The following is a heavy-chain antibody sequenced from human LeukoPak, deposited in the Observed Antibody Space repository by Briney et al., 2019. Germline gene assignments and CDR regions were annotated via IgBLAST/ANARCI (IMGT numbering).Heavy chain of an antibody. CDR2: ISAYNGNT. Sequence: GASVKVSCKASGYTFTSYGISWVRQAPGQGLEWMGWISAYNGNTNYAQKLQGRVTMTTDTSTSTAYMELSSLRSEDTAVYYCARGVRYFDWLLPPQNYYYMDVWGKGTTVTISS. V-gene: IGHV1-18*01. J-gene: IGHJ6*03. CDR1: GYTFTSYG. CDR3: ARGVRYFDWLLPPQNYYYMDV. D-gene: IGHD3-9*01.